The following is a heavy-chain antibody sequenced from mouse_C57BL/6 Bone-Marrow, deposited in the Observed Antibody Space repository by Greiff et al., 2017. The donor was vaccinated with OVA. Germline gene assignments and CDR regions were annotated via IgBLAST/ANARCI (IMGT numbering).Heavy chain of an antibody. D-gene: IGHD3-2*02. Sequence: EVQGVESGGGLVKPGGSLKLSCAASGFTFSSYAMSWVRQTPEKRLEWVATISDGGSYTYYPDNVKGRFTISRDNAKNNLYLQMSHLKSEDTAMYYCARDSSGFYYFDYGGQGTTLTVSS. J-gene: IGHJ2*01. CDR2: ISDGGSYT. V-gene: IGHV5-4*01. CDR3: ARDSSGFYYFDY. CDR1: GFTFSSYA.